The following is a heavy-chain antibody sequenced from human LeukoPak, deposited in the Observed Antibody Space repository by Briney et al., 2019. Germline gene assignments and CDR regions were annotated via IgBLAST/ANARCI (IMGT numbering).Heavy chain of an antibody. CDR3: AKRGVVIRVILVGFHKEANYFDS. D-gene: IGHD3-22*01. J-gene: IGHJ4*02. V-gene: IGHV3-23*01. CDR2: ISGSGGST. CDR1: GVTLSNYG. Sequence: GGSLRLSCAVSGVTLSNYGMSWVRQAPGKGLEWVAGISGSGGSTNYADSVKGRFTISRDSPKNTLYLQMNSLRAEDMAVYFCAKRGVVIRVILVGFHKEANYFDSWGQGALVTVSS.